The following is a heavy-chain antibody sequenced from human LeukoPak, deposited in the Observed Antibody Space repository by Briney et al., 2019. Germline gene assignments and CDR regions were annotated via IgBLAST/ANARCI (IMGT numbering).Heavy chain of an antibody. CDR3: ARVSIVDYYASGSYQHFDF. CDR2: IYTGRST. V-gene: IGHV3-66*01. J-gene: IGHJ4*02. Sequence: AGGSLGLSFEPSGSTSITNNMSGARRPPGRGWEGASVIYTGRSTYYADSVKGRFTISRDNSKNTLYLQMNSLRAEDTAVYYCARVSIVDYYASGSYQHFDFWGQGTLVTVSS. D-gene: IGHD3-10*01. CDR1: GSTSITNN.